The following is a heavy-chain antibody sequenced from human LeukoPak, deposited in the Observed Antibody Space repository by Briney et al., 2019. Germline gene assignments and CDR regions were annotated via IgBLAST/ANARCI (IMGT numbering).Heavy chain of an antibody. V-gene: IGHV3-23*01. CDR3: AWTGIVGGTNIDD. CDR2: ISGSGGST. Sequence: GGSLRLSCAASGFTFSSYAMTWVRQAPGKGLEWVSSISGSGGSTYYADSVKGRFTISRDNSKNTLYLQMNSLRADDTAVYYCAWTGIVGGTNIDDWGQGTLVTVSS. J-gene: IGHJ4*02. CDR1: GFTFSSYA. D-gene: IGHD1-26*01.